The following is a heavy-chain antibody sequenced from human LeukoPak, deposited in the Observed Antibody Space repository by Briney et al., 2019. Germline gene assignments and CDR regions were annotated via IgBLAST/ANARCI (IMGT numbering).Heavy chain of an antibody. D-gene: IGHD3-10*01. V-gene: IGHV3-21*01. CDR1: GFTFSSYS. J-gene: IGHJ5*02. Sequence: PGGSLRLSCAASGFTFSSYSMNWVRQAPGKGLEWVSSISSSSSYIYYADSVKGRFTISRDNAKNSLYLQMNSLRAEDTAVYYCANLWFGESRGPVNWFDPWGQGTLVTVSS. CDR3: ANLWFGESRGPVNWFDP. CDR2: ISSSSSYI.